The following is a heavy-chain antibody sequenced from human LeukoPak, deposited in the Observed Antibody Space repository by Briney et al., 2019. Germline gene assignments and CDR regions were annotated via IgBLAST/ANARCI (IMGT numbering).Heavy chain of an antibody. J-gene: IGHJ4*02. D-gene: IGHD3-22*01. CDR2: ISGSGGST. CDR3: AKDRWGYYYDSSRDY. V-gene: IGHV3-23*01. CDR1: GFTFSSYA. Sequence: GGSLRLSCAASGFTFSSYAMSWVRQAPGKGLEWVSAISGSGGSTYYADSVKGRFTISRDNSKNTLYLQMNSLRVEDTAVYYCAKDRWGYYYDSSRDYWGQGTLVTVSS.